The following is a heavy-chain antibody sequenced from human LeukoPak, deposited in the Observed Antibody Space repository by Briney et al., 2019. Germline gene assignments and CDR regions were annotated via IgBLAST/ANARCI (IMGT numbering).Heavy chain of an antibody. Sequence: GGSLRLSCAASGFTFSGFVIHWVRQAPGKGLEWVSLISHDGSNTYYADSVKGRFTISRDNTKNTLYVQMNSLTTEDTAVYYCANDSSGYYGGYFDYWGKGTLVTVSS. CDR2: ISHDGSNT. CDR3: ANDSSGYYGGYFDY. D-gene: IGHD3-22*01. V-gene: IGHV3-30*18. J-gene: IGHJ4*02. CDR1: GFTFSGFV.